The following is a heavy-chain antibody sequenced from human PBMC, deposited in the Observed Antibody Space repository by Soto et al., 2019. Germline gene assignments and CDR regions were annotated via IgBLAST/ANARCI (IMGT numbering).Heavy chain of an antibody. CDR1: GDSVSSSDFY. D-gene: IGHD2-15*01. CDR3: ARVSKPVAPKDGKSAYFYAMDV. V-gene: IGHV4-61*08. CDR2: VYSTGTT. J-gene: IGHJ6*02. Sequence: PSETLSLTCAVSGDSVSSSDFYWTWIRQPPGKPLEWIGYVYSTGTTNYSPSLKSRVDMSVDTSENQFSLKVRSVTAADAAVYFCARVSKPVAPKDGKSAYFYAMDVWGPGTTVTVS.